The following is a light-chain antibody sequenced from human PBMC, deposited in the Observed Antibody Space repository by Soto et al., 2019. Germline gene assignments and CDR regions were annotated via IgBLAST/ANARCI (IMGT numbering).Light chain of an antibody. V-gene: IGKV1-5*03. CDR1: QTISSW. CDR3: QQYGSFPAT. CDR2: KAS. J-gene: IGKJ1*01. Sequence: DIQMTQSPSTLSGSVGDRVTITCRASQTISSWLAWYQQKPGKAPKLLIYKASTLKSGVPSRFSGSGSGTHFTLTVSSVQPEDSATYYCQQYGSFPATFGQGTKVEI.